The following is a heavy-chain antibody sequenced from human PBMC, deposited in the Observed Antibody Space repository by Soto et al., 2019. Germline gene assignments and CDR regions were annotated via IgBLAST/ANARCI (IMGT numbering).Heavy chain of an antibody. CDR2: IYYSGST. V-gene: IGHV4-59*01. CDR3: ARESSGYDRAEYFQH. D-gene: IGHD5-12*01. J-gene: IGHJ1*01. Sequence: SETLSLTCTVSGCSISSYYWSWIRQPPGKGLEWIGYIYYSGSTNYNPSLKSRVTISVDTSKNQFSLKLSSVTAADTAVYYCARESSGYDRAEYFQHWGQGTLVTVSS. CDR1: GCSISSYY.